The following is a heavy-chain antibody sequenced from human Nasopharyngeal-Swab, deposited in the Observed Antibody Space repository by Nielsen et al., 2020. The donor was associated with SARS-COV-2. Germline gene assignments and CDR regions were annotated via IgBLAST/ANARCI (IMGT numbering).Heavy chain of an antibody. CDR2: IGDKDHNYAT. CDR3: TTDFYFDY. J-gene: IGHJ4*02. V-gene: IGHV3-73*01. Sequence: GESLKISCAASGFIFSASAIHWVSKASGKGLEWVGRIGDKDHNYATTYGASVQGRFTISRDDSKNTAFLQMDSLKTEDTALYYCTTDFYFDYWGQGTLVTVSS. CDR1: GFIFSASA.